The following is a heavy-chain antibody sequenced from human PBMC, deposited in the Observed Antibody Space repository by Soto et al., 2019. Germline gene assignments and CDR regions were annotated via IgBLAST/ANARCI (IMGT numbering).Heavy chain of an antibody. CDR1: GYTLTELS. V-gene: IGHV1-24*01. CDR2: FDPEDGET. J-gene: IGHJ2*01. Sequence: ASVKVSCKVSGYTLTELSMHWVRQAPGKGLEWMGGFDPEDGETIYAQKFQGRVTMTEDTSTDTAYMELSSLRSEDTAVYYCATLRTVTVLKTYWYFDLWGRGTLVTVSS. D-gene: IGHD4-17*01. CDR3: ATLRTVTVLKTYWYFDL.